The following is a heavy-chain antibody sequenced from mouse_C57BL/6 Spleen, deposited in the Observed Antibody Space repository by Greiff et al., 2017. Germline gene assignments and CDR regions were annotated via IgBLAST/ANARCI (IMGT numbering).Heavy chain of an antibody. CDR3: ARHEDYYGSSYVAWFAY. CDR2: FYPGSGRR. CDR1: GYTFTEYT. J-gene: IGHJ3*01. Sequence: VQLQQSGAELVKPGASVQLSCKASGYTFTEYTIHWVKQRSGQGLEWIGWFYPGSGRRKYNEKFKDKATLTADKSSSTVYMGLRRLTSEDSAVYFCARHEDYYGSSYVAWFAYWGQGTLVTVSA. V-gene: IGHV1-62-2*01. D-gene: IGHD1-1*01.